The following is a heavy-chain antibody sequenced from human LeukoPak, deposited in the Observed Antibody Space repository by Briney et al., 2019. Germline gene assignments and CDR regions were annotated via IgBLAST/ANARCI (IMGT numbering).Heavy chain of an antibody. CDR2: ISYDGSYK. J-gene: IGHJ4*02. V-gene: IGHV3-30*01. CDR1: GFTFSSYA. Sequence: PGGSLRLSCAASGFTFSSYAMHWVRQGPGKGLEWVAVISYDGSYKYYADSVKGRFTISRDNSKNTLDLQMNTLRAEDTAEYYCARVPSDYYGSGSYPIDYWGQGTLVTVSS. D-gene: IGHD3-10*01. CDR3: ARVPSDYYGSGSYPIDY.